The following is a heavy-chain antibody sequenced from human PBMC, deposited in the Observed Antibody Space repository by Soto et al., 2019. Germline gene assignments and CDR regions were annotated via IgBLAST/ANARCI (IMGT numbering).Heavy chain of an antibody. CDR1: GYTFTSFG. J-gene: IGHJ5*02. CDR3: ARDLVP. CDR2: ISGYNGET. V-gene: IGHV1-18*01. Sequence: QVQLVQSGPEVKKPGASVRVSCKASGYTFTSFGIGWVRQGPGRGLEWMGWISGYNGETVYAQKFQGRVTLTSETSTNTAYMELRSRTSADTAVYYCARDLVPWGQGTLVTVSS.